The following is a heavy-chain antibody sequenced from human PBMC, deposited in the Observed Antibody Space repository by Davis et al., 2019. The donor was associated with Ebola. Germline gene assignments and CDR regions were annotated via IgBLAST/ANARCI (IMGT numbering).Heavy chain of an antibody. J-gene: IGHJ6*02. D-gene: IGHD5-18*01. V-gene: IGHV3-23*01. CDR2: ITRSSSGT. CDR3: ARAHTAMVRGYYYGMDV. Sequence: GESLKISCAASGFTFDSYAMSWVRQAPGKGLEWVSSITRSSSGTYYADSVKGRFTISRDNSKNTLYLQMNSLRAEETAVYYCARAHTAMVRGYYYGMDVWGQGTTVTVSS. CDR1: GFTFDSYA.